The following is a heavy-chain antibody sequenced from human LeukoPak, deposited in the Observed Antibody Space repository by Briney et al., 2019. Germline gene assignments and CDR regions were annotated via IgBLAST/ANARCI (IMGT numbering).Heavy chain of an antibody. Sequence: SETLSLTCAVYGGSFSGYYWSWIRQPPGKGLEWIGEINHSGSTNYNPSLKSRVTISVDTSKNQFSLKLSSVTAADTAVYYCARANYYDSSGYLYYYYGMDVWGQGTTVTVSS. J-gene: IGHJ6*02. CDR1: GGSFSGYY. CDR2: INHSGST. CDR3: ARANYYDSSGYLYYYYGMDV. V-gene: IGHV4-34*01. D-gene: IGHD3-22*01.